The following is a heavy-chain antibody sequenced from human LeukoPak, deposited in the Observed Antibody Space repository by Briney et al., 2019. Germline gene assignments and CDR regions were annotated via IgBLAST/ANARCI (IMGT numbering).Heavy chain of an antibody. CDR2: FVPVFGAA. J-gene: IGHJ4*02. CDR1: GSTFSSFA. D-gene: IGHD5-18*01. Sequence: ASVKVSCKASGSTFSSFAISWVRQAPGQGLEWLGGFVPVFGAANYAQKFQGRVTITTDESMNTAYMELSSLRSEDTAVYYCVTGFTTMAVDYYDYWGQGTLVTVSP. V-gene: IGHV1-69*05. CDR3: VTGFTTMAVDYYDY.